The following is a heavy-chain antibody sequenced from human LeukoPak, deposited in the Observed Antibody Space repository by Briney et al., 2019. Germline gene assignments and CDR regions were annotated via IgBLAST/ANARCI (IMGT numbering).Heavy chain of an antibody. CDR2: INPSGGST. CDR1: GYTFTSYY. V-gene: IGHV1-46*01. J-gene: IGHJ6*03. D-gene: IGHD5-24*01. Sequence: ASVKVSCKASGYTFTSYYMHWVRQAPGQGLEWMGIINPSGGSTSYAQKFQGRVTMTRDMSTSTVYMELSSLRSEDTAVYYCARDGYNSGGYYYYMDVWGKGTTVTVSS. CDR3: ARDGYNSGGYYYYMDV.